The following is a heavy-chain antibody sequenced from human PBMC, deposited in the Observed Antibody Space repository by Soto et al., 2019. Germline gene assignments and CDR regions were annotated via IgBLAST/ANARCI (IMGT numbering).Heavy chain of an antibody. V-gene: IGHV3-33*01. CDR1: GFTFSSYG. CDR3: ARIPQIAVTGTRFGYVDR. Sequence: GVSQRLSCAASGFTFSSYGMHWVRQAQGRGLEWVAVIWYDGSNKYYADSVKGRFTISRDNSKNTLYLQMNSLGAEDTAVYYCARIPQIAVTGTRFGYVDRWVRGTLV. D-gene: IGHD6-19*01. J-gene: IGHJ2*01. CDR2: IWYDGSNK.